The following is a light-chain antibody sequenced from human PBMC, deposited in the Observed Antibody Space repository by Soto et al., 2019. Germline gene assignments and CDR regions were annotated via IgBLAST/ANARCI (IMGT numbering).Light chain of an antibody. CDR2: AAS. CDR1: QSVTNNQ. Sequence: IVLTPSPGTLSLSPGERATLSCRASQSVTNNQFAWFRQKPGQAPRLLIYAASNRATGIPARFSGSGSGTDFTLTISRLEPEDFAAYYCQQYGSSGTFGQGTKVDIK. V-gene: IGKV3-20*01. J-gene: IGKJ1*01. CDR3: QQYGSSGT.